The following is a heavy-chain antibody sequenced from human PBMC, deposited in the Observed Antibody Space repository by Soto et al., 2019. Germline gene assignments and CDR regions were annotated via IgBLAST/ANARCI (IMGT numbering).Heavy chain of an antibody. CDR2: IYYSGST. Sequence: SETLSLTCTVSGGSISSYYWSWIRQPPGKGLEWIGYIYYSGSTNYNPSLKSRVTISVGTSKNQFSLKLSSVTAADTAAYYCARGVRYFDYWGQGTLVTVSS. CDR3: ARGVRYFDY. V-gene: IGHV4-59*01. D-gene: IGHD1-1*01. J-gene: IGHJ4*02. CDR1: GGSISSYY.